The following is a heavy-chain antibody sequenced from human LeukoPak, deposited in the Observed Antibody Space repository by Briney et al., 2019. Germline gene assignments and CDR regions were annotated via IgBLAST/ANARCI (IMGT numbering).Heavy chain of an antibody. CDR1: GGSISSYY. J-gene: IGHJ5*02. V-gene: IGHV4-4*07. D-gene: IGHD2-2*01. Sequence: SETLSLTCTVSGGSISSYYWSWIRQPAGKGLEWIGRIYTSGSTNYNPSLKSRVTTSVDTSKNQFSLKLSSVTAADTAVYYCARDRSWGYCSSTSCTRQINWFDPWGQGTLVTVSS. CDR3: ARDRSWGYCSSTSCTRQINWFDP. CDR2: IYTSGST.